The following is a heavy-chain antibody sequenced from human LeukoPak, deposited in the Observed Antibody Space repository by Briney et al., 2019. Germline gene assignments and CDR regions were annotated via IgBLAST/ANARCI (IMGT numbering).Heavy chain of an antibody. D-gene: IGHD3-9*01. CDR2: ISGSGGST. Sequence: GGSLRLSCAASGFTFSSYAMSWVRQAPGKGLEWVSAISGSGGSTYYADSVKGRFTISRDNSKNTLYLQMNSLRAEDTAVYYCAKELAYYDILTGYSPFDHWGQGTLVTVSS. J-gene: IGHJ4*02. CDR1: GFTFSSYA. V-gene: IGHV3-23*01. CDR3: AKELAYYDILTGYSPFDH.